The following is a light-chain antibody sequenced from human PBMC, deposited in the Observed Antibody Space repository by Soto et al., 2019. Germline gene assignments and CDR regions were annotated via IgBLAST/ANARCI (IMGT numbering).Light chain of an antibody. CDR1: QSIGTY. CDR2: AAS. V-gene: IGKV1-39*01. CDR3: QESHST. Sequence: DAQMTQSPSSLSACVGDSVTITCRASQSIGTYLDWYQHKPGKAPKLLIYAASSLQSGVPSRFSGSGSGTDFTLTISSLQPEDFATYYCQESHSTFGQGTKLEIK. J-gene: IGKJ2*01.